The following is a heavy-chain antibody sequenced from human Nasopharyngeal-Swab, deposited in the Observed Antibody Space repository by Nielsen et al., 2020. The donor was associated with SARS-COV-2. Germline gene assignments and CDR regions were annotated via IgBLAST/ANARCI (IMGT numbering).Heavy chain of an antibody. CDR2: IYHSGST. D-gene: IGHD3-22*01. CDR3: ARARGPPRITMIVVATPFGAFDI. V-gene: IGHV4-4*02. Sequence: SETLSLTCAVSGGSISCSNWWSWVRQPPGKGLEWIGEIYHSGSTNYNPSLKSRVTISVDKSKNQFSLKLSSVTAADTAVYYCARARGPPRITMIVVATPFGAFDIWGQGTMVTVSS. J-gene: IGHJ3*02. CDR1: GGSISCSNW.